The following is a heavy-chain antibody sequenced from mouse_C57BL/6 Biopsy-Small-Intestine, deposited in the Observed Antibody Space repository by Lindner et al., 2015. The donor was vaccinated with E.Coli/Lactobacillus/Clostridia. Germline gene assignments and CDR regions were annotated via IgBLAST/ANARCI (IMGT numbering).Heavy chain of an antibody. CDR1: DYSFTTYY. D-gene: IGHD3-2*02. V-gene: IGHV1-31*01. CDR2: IYPYDGLS. Sequence: VQLQESGPELVKPGASVKISRKASDYSFTTYYIHWVKQSHGNILDWIGFIYPYDGLSSYNQKFKGKATLTVDKSSSTAYMELRSLTSEDSAVYYCAKSEGSSGFFDYWGQGATLTVSS. J-gene: IGHJ2*01. CDR3: AKSEGSSGFFDY.